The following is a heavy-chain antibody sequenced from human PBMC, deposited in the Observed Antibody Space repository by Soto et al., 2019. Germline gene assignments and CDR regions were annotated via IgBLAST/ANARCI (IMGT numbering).Heavy chain of an antibody. D-gene: IGHD3-16*01. Sequence: SETLSLTCTVSGGSISSSSYYWGWIRQPPGKGLEWIGSIYYSGSTYYNPSLKSRVTISVDTSKNQFSLKLSSVTAADTAVYYCARRGDYGYMDVWGKGTTVTVS. CDR2: IYYSGST. CDR1: GGSISSSSYY. V-gene: IGHV4-39*01. J-gene: IGHJ6*03. CDR3: ARRGDYGYMDV.